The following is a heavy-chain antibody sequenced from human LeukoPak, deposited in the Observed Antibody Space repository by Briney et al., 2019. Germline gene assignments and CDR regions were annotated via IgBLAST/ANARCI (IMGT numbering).Heavy chain of an antibody. CDR2: IYTSGST. J-gene: IGHJ5*02. CDR3: ARGGLLWFGEGDNWFDP. CDR1: GGSISSYY. V-gene: IGHV4-4*07. D-gene: IGHD3-10*01. Sequence: PSETLSLTCTVSGGSISSYYWSWIRQPAGKGLEWIGRIYTSGSTNYNLSLKSRVTMSVDTSKNQFSPKLSSVTAADTAVYYCARGGLLWFGEGDNWFDPWGQGTLVTVSS.